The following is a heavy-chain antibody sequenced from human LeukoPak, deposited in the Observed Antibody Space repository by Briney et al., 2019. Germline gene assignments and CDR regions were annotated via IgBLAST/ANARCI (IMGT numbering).Heavy chain of an antibody. Sequence: PSETLSLTCTVSGYSINSGYYWGWIRQPPGKGLEWIGSIYHSGSTYYNPSLKSRVTISLDTSKNQFSLKLSSVTAADTAVYYCASKAGTFWAFDIWGQGTMVTVSS. D-gene: IGHD1-1*01. CDR3: ASKAGTFWAFDI. V-gene: IGHV4-38-2*02. J-gene: IGHJ3*02. CDR1: GYSINSGYY. CDR2: IYHSGST.